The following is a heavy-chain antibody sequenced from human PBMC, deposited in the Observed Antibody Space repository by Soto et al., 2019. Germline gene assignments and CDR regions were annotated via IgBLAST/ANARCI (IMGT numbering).Heavy chain of an antibody. D-gene: IGHD3-9*01. J-gene: IGHJ4*02. CDR2: IYYSGST. Sequence: PSETLCLTCTVSGGYISSYYWSWIRQPPGKGLEWIGYIYYSGSTNYNPSLKSRVTISVDTSKNQFSLKLSSVTAADTAVYYCARQRDFYDILTGTQVYYFDYWGQGTPVTVSS. V-gene: IGHV4-59*08. CDR3: ARQRDFYDILTGTQVYYFDY. CDR1: GGYISSYY.